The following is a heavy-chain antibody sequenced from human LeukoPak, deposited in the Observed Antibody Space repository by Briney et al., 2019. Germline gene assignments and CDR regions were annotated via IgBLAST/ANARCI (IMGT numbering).Heavy chain of an antibody. CDR1: GGSISSYY. Sequence: PSETLSLTCTVSGGSISSYYWSWIRQPPGKGLEWIGYIYYSGSTNYNPSLKSRVTISVDTSKNQFSLKLSSVTAADTAVYYCARSNSGSYYADAGAFDIWGQGTMVTVSS. D-gene: IGHD1-26*01. CDR3: ARSNSGSYYADAGAFDI. V-gene: IGHV4-59*01. J-gene: IGHJ3*02. CDR2: IYYSGST.